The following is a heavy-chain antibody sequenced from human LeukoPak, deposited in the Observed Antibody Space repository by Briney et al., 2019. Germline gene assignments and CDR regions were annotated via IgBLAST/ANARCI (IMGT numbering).Heavy chain of an antibody. D-gene: IGHD4-17*01. CDR2: IYYSGSS. Sequence: SETLSLTCSVSGGSISSSSYYWGWIRQPPGKGLEWIGNIYYSGSSYCNPSLKSRVTISVDTSKNQFSLKLSSVTAADTAVYYCARRTTGTGGAFDIWGQGTMVTVSS. CDR3: ARRTTGTGGAFDI. V-gene: IGHV4-39*01. CDR1: GGSISSSSYY. J-gene: IGHJ3*02.